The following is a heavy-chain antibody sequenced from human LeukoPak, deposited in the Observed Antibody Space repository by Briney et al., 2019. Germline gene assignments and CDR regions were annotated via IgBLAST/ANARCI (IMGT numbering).Heavy chain of an antibody. J-gene: IGHJ4*02. CDR2: IYHSGST. Sequence: TSETLSLTCAVSGGSISSGGYSWSWIRQPPGKGLEWIGYIYHSGSTYYNPSLKSRVTISVDRSKNQFSLKLSSVTAADTAVYYCAREKDLDDSSGYYFDYWGQGTLVTVSS. CDR1: GGSISSGGYS. D-gene: IGHD3-22*01. CDR3: AREKDLDDSSGYYFDY. V-gene: IGHV4-30-2*01.